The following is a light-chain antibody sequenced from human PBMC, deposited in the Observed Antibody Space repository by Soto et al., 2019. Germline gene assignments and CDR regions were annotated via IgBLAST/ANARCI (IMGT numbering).Light chain of an antibody. CDR3: QQSYSALPWT. Sequence: EIQMTQSPSSLSASVGDGVTITCRTSQSISSYLNWYQQKPGKAPKLLIYAASSLQSGVPSRFSGSGSGTDFTLTISSLQPEDFATYYCQQSYSALPWTFGQGTRWIS. J-gene: IGKJ1*01. CDR1: QSISSY. CDR2: AAS. V-gene: IGKV1-39*01.